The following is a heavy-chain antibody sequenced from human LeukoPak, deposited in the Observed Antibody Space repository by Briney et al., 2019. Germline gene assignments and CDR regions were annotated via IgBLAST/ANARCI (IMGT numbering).Heavy chain of an antibody. V-gene: IGHV3-53*01. CDR1: GFTFSSYG. Sequence: GGTLRLSCAASGFTFSSYGMSWVRQAPGKGLEWVSVIYSGGSTYYADSVKGRFTISRDNSKNTLYLQMNSLRAEDTAVYYCARADGGSYSLDYWGQGTLVTVSS. D-gene: IGHD1-26*01. CDR2: IYSGGST. CDR3: ARADGGSYSLDY. J-gene: IGHJ4*02.